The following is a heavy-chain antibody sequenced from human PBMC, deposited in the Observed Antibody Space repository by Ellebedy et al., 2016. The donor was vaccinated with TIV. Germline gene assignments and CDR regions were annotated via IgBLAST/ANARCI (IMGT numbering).Heavy chain of an antibody. CDR3: AREGAENDSSGYSYLY. CDR1: GFTFSSYW. CDR2: IKQDGSEK. J-gene: IGHJ4*02. V-gene: IGHV3-7*01. D-gene: IGHD3-22*01. Sequence: PGGSLRLSCAASGFTFSSYWMSWVRQAPGKGLEWVANIKQDGSEKYYVDSVKGRFTISRDNAKNSLYLQMNSLRAEDTAVYYCAREGAENDSSGYSYLYWGQGTLVTVSS.